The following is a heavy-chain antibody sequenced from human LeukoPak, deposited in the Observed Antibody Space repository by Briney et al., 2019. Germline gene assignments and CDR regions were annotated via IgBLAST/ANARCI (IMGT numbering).Heavy chain of an antibody. D-gene: IGHD3-10*01. CDR1: GFTFYDAW. CDR2: LKSQGSGGTT. CDR3: AWQQGATFGRRLEN. J-gene: IGHJ4*02. Sequence: GGSPRHTCAACGFTFYDAWMSGVRQAPGGEVVWVGRLKSQGSGGTTDYSSPVKGGFIISKDASENTLHPQMNPKTTEDTAVYFCAWQQGATFGRRLENWGQGTLVTVAS. V-gene: IGHV3-15*01.